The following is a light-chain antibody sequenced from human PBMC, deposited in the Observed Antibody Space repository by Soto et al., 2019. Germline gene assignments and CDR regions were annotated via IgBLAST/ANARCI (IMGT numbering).Light chain of an antibody. V-gene: IGKV3-11*01. J-gene: IGKJ3*01. CDR1: QSVSSY. CDR3: QQPSNWHLFT. Sequence: EIVLTQSPATLSLSPGERATLSCRASQSVSSYLAWYQQKPGQAPRLLIYDASNRATGIPARFSGSGSGTDFTLTISSLEPEDFAVYYCQQPSNWHLFTFGPGTKVDIK. CDR2: DAS.